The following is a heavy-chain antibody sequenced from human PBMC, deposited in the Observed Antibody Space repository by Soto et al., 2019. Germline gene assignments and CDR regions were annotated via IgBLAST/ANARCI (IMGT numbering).Heavy chain of an antibody. CDR1: GYTFARHG. D-gene: IGHD6-19*01. V-gene: IGHV1-18*01. Sequence: ASVKVSCKAYGYTFARHGFTWVRQAPGQGLEWMGWISADIGNANYAQKFQGRVTMTTDTSTSTGYMELRSLRSDDTALYYCARQGDMAATPADAFDIWGQGTLVTVSS. J-gene: IGHJ3*02. CDR3: ARQGDMAATPADAFDI. CDR2: ISADIGNA.